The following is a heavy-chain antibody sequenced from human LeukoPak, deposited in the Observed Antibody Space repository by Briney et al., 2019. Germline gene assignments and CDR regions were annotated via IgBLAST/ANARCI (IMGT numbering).Heavy chain of an antibody. D-gene: IGHD2-15*01. Sequence: ASVTVSCKASGGTFSSYAISWVRQAPGQGLEWMGGIIPIFGTANYAQKFQGRVTITADKSTSTAYMELSSLRSEDTAVYYCASTLLIYYYYYMDVWGKGTTVTVSS. J-gene: IGHJ6*03. CDR2: IIPIFGTA. CDR3: ASTLLIYYYYYMDV. V-gene: IGHV1-69*06. CDR1: GGTFSSYA.